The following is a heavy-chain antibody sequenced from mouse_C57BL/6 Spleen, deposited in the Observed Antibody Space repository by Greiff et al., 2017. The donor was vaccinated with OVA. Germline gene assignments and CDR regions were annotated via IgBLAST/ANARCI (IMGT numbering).Heavy chain of an antibody. CDR1: GFTFSDYY. CDR2: ISNGGGST. D-gene: IGHD4-1*01. V-gene: IGHV5-12*01. CDR3: ARGNWDDEFAY. J-gene: IGHJ3*01. Sequence: DVHLVESGGGLVQPGGSLKLSCAASGFTFSDYYMYWVRQTPEKRLEWVAYISNGGGSTYYPDTVKGRFTISRDNAKNTLYLQMSRLKSEDTAMYYCARGNWDDEFAYWGQGTLVTVSA.